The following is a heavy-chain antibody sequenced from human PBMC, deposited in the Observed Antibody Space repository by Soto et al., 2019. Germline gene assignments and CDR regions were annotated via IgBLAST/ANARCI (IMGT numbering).Heavy chain of an antibody. J-gene: IGHJ5*02. CDR3: ARDLVVVPAAKRGPNWFDP. D-gene: IGHD2-2*01. V-gene: IGHV3-21*01. Sequence: PGGSLRLSCAASGFTFSSYSMNWVRQAPGKGLEWVSSISSSSSYIYYADSVKGRFTISRDNAKNSLYLQMNSLRAEDTAVYYCARDLVVVPAAKRGPNWFDPWGQGTLVTSPQ. CDR1: GFTFSSYS. CDR2: ISSSSSYI.